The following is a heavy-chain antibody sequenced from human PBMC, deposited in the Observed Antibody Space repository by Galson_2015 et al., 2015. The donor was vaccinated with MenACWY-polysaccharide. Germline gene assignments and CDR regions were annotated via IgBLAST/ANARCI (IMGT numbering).Heavy chain of an antibody. CDR2: IYVGGSR. D-gene: IGHD2-15*01. Sequence: SLRLSCAASGFTVSANYMSWVRQAPGRGLEWVSIIYVGGSRHYADSVKGRFTISEDNSENTLYLQMNSLRAEDTAVYYCARGASQVGVLASWSFDIWGPGTMVTVSS. J-gene: IGHJ3*02. CDR1: GFTVSANY. CDR3: ARGASQVGVLASWSFDI. V-gene: IGHV3-53*01.